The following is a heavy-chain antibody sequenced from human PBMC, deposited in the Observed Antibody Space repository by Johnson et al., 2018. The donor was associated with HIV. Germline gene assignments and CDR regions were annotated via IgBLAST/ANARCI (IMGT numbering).Heavy chain of an antibody. V-gene: IGHV3-30-3*01. D-gene: IGHD4-17*01. Sequence: QVQLVESGGGVVQPGRSLRLSCAASGFTFSSYAMHWVRQAPGKGLEWVAVISYDGSNKYYADSVKGRFTISRDNSKNTLYLQMNSLRAEDTAVYYCARGRKTVTTVRPSAFDIWGHGTMVTVSA. CDR2: ISYDGSNK. J-gene: IGHJ3*02. CDR1: GFTFSSYA. CDR3: ARGRKTVTTVRPSAFDI.